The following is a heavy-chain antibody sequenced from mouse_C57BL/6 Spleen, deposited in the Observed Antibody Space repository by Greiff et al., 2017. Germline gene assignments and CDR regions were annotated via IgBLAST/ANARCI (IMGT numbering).Heavy chain of an antibody. CDR1: GFSLTSYG. Sequence: QVQLQQSGPGLVAPSQSLSITCTVSGFSLTSYGVHWVRQPPGKGLEWLVVIWSDGSTTYNSALKSRLSISKDNSKSQVFLKMNSLQTDDTAMYYCARHERLGGAMDYWGQGTSVTVSS. J-gene: IGHJ4*01. V-gene: IGHV2-6-1*01. D-gene: IGHD3-3*01. CDR2: IWSDGST. CDR3: ARHERLGGAMDY.